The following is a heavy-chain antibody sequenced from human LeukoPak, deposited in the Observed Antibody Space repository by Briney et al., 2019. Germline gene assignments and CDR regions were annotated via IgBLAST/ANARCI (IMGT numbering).Heavy chain of an antibody. CDR3: ARRVVLTRYYYFDY. V-gene: IGHV3-23*01. Sequence: PGASLRLSCAAPGFTFSSYAMSWVRQAPGKGLEWVSAITGSGGNTYYADSVKGRFTISRDNSKNTLYLQMNSLGVEDTAVYYCARRVVLTRYYYFDYWGQGTLVIVSS. CDR2: ITGSGGNT. J-gene: IGHJ4*02. D-gene: IGHD3-9*01. CDR1: GFTFSSYA.